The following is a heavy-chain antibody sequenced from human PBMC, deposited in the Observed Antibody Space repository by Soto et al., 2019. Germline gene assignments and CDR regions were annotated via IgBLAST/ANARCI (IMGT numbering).Heavy chain of an antibody. CDR2: IYYSGST. D-gene: IGHD3-16*01. CDR3: ARTPSTRGGPRPPLYYFDY. CDR1: GGSISSSSYY. J-gene: IGHJ4*02. Sequence: SETLSLTCTVSGGSISSSSYYWGWIRQPPGKGLEWIGSIYYSGSTYYNPSLKSRVTISVDTSKNQFSLKLSSVTAADTAVYYCARTPSTRGGPRPPLYYFDYWGQGTLVTVSS. V-gene: IGHV4-39*01.